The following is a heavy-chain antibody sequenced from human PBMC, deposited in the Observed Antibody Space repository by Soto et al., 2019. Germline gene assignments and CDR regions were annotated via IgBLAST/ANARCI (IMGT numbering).Heavy chain of an antibody. CDR3: ARLLLLQAATYYYYYYGMEV. CDR2: IYYSGST. CDR1: GGSISSYY. D-gene: IGHD2-2*01. J-gene: IGHJ6*02. Sequence: ETLSLTCTVSGGSISSYYWSWIRQPPGKGLEWIGYIYYSGSTNYNPSLKSRVTISVDTSKNQFSLKLSSVTAADTAVYYCARLLLLQAATYYYYYYGMEVWGQGTTVTVSS. V-gene: IGHV4-59*01.